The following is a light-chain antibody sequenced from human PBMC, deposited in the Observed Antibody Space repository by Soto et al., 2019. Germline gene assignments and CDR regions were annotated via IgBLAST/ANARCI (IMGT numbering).Light chain of an antibody. J-gene: IGKJ4*01. CDR1: QSVSSY. Sequence: EIVLTQSPATLSLSPGERATLSCRASQSVSSYLAWYQHKPGQAPRLLIYDASNRATGIPARFSGSGTGTDFTLTISSIEPEDFAIYYCQQRSNWPPVTFGGGTKVEIK. CDR2: DAS. CDR3: QQRSNWPPVT. V-gene: IGKV3-11*01.